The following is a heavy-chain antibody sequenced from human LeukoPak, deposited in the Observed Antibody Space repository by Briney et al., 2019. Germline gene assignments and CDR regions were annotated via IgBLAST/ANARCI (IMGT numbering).Heavy chain of an antibody. CDR2: INSDGSDT. CDR3: LSGSWYFDY. Sequence: GGSLRLSCAASGFTFSRYWMHWVRQAPGKGLVWVSRINSDGSDTTYADSVKGRFTISRDNAKNTLYLQVNSLRTEDTAVYYCLSGSWYFDYWGQGTLVTVSS. CDR1: GFTFSRYW. D-gene: IGHD6-19*01. V-gene: IGHV3-74*03. J-gene: IGHJ4*02.